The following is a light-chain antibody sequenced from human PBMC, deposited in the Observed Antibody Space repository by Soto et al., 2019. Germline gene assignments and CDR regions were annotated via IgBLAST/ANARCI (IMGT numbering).Light chain of an antibody. CDR1: QSISNW. Sequence: DIQMTQSPSTLSASVGDRVTITCRASQSISNWLAWYQQKPGKAPKLLIYKASSLEGGVPSRFSVSGSGTDFTLTISSLQPDYFATYYCQQYHSYSPTFGGGTKVDIK. CDR3: QQYHSYSPT. CDR2: KAS. J-gene: IGKJ4*01. V-gene: IGKV1-5*03.